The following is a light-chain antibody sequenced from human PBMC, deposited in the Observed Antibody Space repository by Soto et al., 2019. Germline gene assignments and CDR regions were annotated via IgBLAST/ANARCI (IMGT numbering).Light chain of an antibody. V-gene: IGKV3-20*01. CDR1: QSVSATH. CDR3: QHYGSSPLT. Sequence: IVLTQSPGTLSLSPGERATLSCRARQSVSATHLAWYQQKHGQAPRLLLYGASTRATGIPDRFSGSGSGTDFTLTISRVEPEDFAVFYCQHYGSSPLTFGGGTKVDIK. J-gene: IGKJ4*01. CDR2: GAS.